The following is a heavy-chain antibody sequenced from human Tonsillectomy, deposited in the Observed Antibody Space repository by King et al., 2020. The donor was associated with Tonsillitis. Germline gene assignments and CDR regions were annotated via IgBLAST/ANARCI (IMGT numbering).Heavy chain of an antibody. V-gene: IGHV4-30-4*01. CDR1: GDSIRSDDYY. Sequence: QLQESGPRLVKPSQTLSLTCTVSGDSIRSDDYYWSWIRQPPGKGLEWIGYIYYSGSTSYNPSLKSRVSISMDTSKNQFSLNLSSVTAADTAVYYCSIPPYIWGQGTMVTVSS. CDR3: SIPPYI. J-gene: IGHJ3*02. CDR2: IYYSGST.